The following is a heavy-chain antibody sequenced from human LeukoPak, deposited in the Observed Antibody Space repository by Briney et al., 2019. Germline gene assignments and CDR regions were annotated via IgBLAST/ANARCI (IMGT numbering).Heavy chain of an antibody. D-gene: IGHD1-26*01. CDR2: IYYSGST. CDR1: GGSISSGDYY. J-gene: IGHJ3*02. V-gene: IGHV4-30-4*08. CDR3: ASTGAHDAFDI. Sequence: SETLSLTCTVSGGSISSGDYYWSWIRQPPGKGLEWIGYIYYSGSTYYNPSLKSRVTISVDRSKNQFSLKLSSVTAADTAVYYCASTGAHDAFDIWGQGTMVTVSS.